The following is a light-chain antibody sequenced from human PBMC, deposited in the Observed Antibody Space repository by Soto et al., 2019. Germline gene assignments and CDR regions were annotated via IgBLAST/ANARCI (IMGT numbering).Light chain of an antibody. V-gene: IGKV4-1*01. CDR3: QQYYSTPWT. CDR2: WAS. Sequence: DIVMTQSPDSLAVSLGERATINCKSSQSVLYSSNNKNYLAWYQQKPGQPPKLLIYWASTRESGVPDRFSGSGSGTDFTLTISSRRAEDVAVYYCQQYYSTPWTFGQGTKVEIK. CDR1: QSVLYSSNNKNY. J-gene: IGKJ1*01.